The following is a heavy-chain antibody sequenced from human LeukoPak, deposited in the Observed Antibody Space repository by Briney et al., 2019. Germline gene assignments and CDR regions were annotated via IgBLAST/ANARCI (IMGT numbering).Heavy chain of an antibody. V-gene: IGHV4-59*08. CDR1: GGSISSYY. CDR2: TYYSGST. Sequence: TSETLSPTCTVSGGSISSYYWSWIRQPPGKGLEWIGYTYYSGSTNYNPSLKSRVTISVDTSKNQFSLKLSSVTAADTAVYYCARPGSSRSDDAFDIWGQGTMVTVSS. J-gene: IGHJ3*02. CDR3: ARPGSSRSDDAFDI. D-gene: IGHD6-13*01.